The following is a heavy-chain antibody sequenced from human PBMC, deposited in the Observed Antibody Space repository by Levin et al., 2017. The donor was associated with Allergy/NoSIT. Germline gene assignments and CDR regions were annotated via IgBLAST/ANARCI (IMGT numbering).Heavy chain of an antibody. D-gene: IGHD3-22*01. J-gene: IGHJ4*02. CDR3: ARCYYDSSGYPEEYYFDY. CDR2: IIPIFGTA. V-gene: IGHV1-69*13. CDR1: GGTFSSYA. Sequence: SVKVSCKASGGTFSSYAISWVRQAPGQGLEWMGGIIPIFGTANYAQKFQGRVTITADESTSTAYMELSSLRSEDTAVYYCARCYYDSSGYPEEYYFDYWGQGTLVTVSS.